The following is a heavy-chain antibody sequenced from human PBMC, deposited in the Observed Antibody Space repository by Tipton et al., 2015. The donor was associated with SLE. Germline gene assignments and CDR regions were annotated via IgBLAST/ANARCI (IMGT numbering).Heavy chain of an antibody. CDR3: ARGSSGWRLYFDY. Sequence: TLSLTCTVSGGSISSHYWSWFRQPPGKGLEWIGYIYYSGSTNYNPSLKSRVTISVDTSKNQFSLKLSPVTAADTAVYYCARGSSGWRLYFDYWGQGTLVTVSS. V-gene: IGHV4-59*11. CDR2: IYYSGST. J-gene: IGHJ4*02. CDR1: GGSISSHY. D-gene: IGHD6-19*01.